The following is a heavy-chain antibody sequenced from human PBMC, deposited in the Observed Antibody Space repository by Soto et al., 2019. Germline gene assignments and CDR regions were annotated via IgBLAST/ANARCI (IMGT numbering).Heavy chain of an antibody. J-gene: IGHJ4*02. Sequence: GGSLRLSCAASGFTFSSYAMSWVRQAPGKGLEWVSAISGSGGSTYYADSVKGRFTISRDNSKNTLYLQMNSLRAEDTAVYYCAKDPHFGVVTQYYFDYWGQGTLVTVSS. V-gene: IGHV3-23*01. CDR3: AKDPHFGVVTQYYFDY. CDR2: ISGSGGST. CDR1: GFTFSSYA. D-gene: IGHD3-3*01.